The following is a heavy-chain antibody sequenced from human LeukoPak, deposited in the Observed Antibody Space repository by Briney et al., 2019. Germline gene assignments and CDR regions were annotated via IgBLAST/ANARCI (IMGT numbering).Heavy chain of an antibody. CDR1: GYTFTSYD. Sequence: ASVKVSCTASGYTFTSYDINWVRQATGQGLEWMGWMNPNSGNTDYSHTFQGRVTITSNHYISPAYTELSSLRSEDTAVYYCARGDYYDSSGYAYWGQGTLVNVSS. CDR2: MNPNSGNT. J-gene: IGHJ4*02. CDR3: ARGDYYDSSGYAY. D-gene: IGHD3-22*01. V-gene: IGHV1-8*01.